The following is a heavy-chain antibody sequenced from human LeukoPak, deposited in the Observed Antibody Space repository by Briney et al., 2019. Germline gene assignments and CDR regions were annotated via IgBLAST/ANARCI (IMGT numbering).Heavy chain of an antibody. CDR1: GGSFSGYY. J-gene: IGHJ6*03. D-gene: IGHD6-13*01. Sequence: ETXSLTCAVYGGSFSGYYWSWIRQPPGKGLEWIGEINHSGSTNYNPSLKSRVTISVDTSKNQFSLKLSSVTAADTAVYYCARRPSLTYSSSWYRNYYYMDVWGKGTTVTVSS. V-gene: IGHV4-34*01. CDR3: ARRPSLTYSSSWYRNYYYMDV. CDR2: INHSGST.